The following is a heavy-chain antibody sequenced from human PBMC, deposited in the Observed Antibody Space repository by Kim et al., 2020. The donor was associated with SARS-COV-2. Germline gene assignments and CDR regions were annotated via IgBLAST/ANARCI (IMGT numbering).Heavy chain of an antibody. D-gene: IGHD5-18*01. CDR3: AKIQLFYPGMALRDY. CDR2: ISGDGGST. V-gene: IGHV3-43*02. Sequence: GGSLRLSCAASGFTFDDYAMHWVRQAPGKGLEWVSLISGDGGSTYYADSVKGRFTISRDNSKNSLYLQMNSLRTEDTALYYCAKIQLFYPGMALRDYWGQGTLVTVSS. CDR1: GFTFDDYA. J-gene: IGHJ4*02.